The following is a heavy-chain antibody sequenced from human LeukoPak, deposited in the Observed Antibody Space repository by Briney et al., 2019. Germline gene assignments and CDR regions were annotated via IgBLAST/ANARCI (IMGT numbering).Heavy chain of an antibody. CDR1: GGSISSYY. Sequence: SETLSLTCTVSGGSISSYYWSWIRQPPGKGLEWIGRIYTSGSTNYNPSLKSRVTISVDTSKNQFSLKLSSVTAADTAVYYCARDDYDFWSGYSYYWGQGTLVTVSS. CDR2: IYTSGST. V-gene: IGHV4-4*08. J-gene: IGHJ4*02. D-gene: IGHD3-3*01. CDR3: ARDDYDFWSGYSYY.